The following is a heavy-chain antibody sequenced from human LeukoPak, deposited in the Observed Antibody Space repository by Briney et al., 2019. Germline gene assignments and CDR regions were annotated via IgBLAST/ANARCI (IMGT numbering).Heavy chain of an antibody. CDR2: IKQDGSDK. CDR1: GFTFSTYW. J-gene: IGHJ4*02. V-gene: IGHV3-7*01. D-gene: IGHD2-2*01. Sequence: PGGSLRLSCAASGFTFSTYWMSWVRQAPGKGLEWVANIKQDGSDKYYVDSVKGRFTISRDNAKNSLFLQMNSLRAEDTAVYYCARVRCSSNSCFPDYWGQETLVTVSS. CDR3: ARVRCSSNSCFPDY.